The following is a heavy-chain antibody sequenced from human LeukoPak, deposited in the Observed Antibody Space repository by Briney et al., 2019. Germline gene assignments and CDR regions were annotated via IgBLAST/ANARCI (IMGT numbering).Heavy chain of an antibody. Sequence: SETLSLTCTVSGGSINNYYWSRIRQPPGKGLEWIGEINHSGSTNYNPSLKSRVTISVDTSKNQFSLKLSSVTAADTAVYYCHQYCGGDCPLYYYGMDVWGQGTTVTVSS. CDR3: HQYCGGDCPLYYYGMDV. CDR1: GGSINNYY. J-gene: IGHJ6*02. CDR2: INHSGST. V-gene: IGHV4-34*01. D-gene: IGHD2-21*02.